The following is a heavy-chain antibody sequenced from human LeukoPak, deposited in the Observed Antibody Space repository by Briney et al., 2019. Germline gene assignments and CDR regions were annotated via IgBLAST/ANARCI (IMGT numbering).Heavy chain of an antibody. CDR3: TKIDSSDFDY. CDR1: GFTFSSYV. D-gene: IGHD3-22*01. CDR2: ISYDGSNK. V-gene: IGHV3-30*18. Sequence: GGSLRLSCVASGFTFSSYVIHWVRQAPGKGLEWVAVISYDGSNKYYADSVKGRFTISRDNSKNTLYLQMNSLRGEDTAVYYCTKIDSSDFDYWGQGTLVTVSS. J-gene: IGHJ4*02.